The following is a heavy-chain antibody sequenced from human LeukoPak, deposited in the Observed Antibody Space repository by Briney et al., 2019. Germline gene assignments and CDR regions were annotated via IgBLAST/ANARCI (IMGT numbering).Heavy chain of an antibody. D-gene: IGHD3-3*01. CDR3: ARGERYDFHFDY. V-gene: IGHV4-30-4*07. J-gene: IGHJ4*02. CDR1: GVSISSGGYS. Sequence: KSSETLSLTCAVSGVSISSGGYSWTWIRQPPGKGLEWIGYISYSGNTYYNPSLKSRVTISVDTSKNQFSLKLSSVTAADTAVYYCARGERYDFHFDYWGQGTLVTVSS. CDR2: ISYSGNT.